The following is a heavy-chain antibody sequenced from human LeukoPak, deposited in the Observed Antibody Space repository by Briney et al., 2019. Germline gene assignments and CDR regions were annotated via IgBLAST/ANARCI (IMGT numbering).Heavy chain of an antibody. V-gene: IGHV4-39*07. Sequence: PSETLSLICTVSGGSISSSSYYWDWIRQPPGKGLEWIGSIYYSGSTYYNPPLKSRVTISVDTSKNQFSLNLGSVTAADTAVYYCARDQSDESSGFYTNWFDPWGQGTLVTVSS. CDR2: IYYSGST. CDR1: GGSISSSSYY. CDR3: ARDQSDESSGFYTNWFDP. D-gene: IGHD3-22*01. J-gene: IGHJ5*02.